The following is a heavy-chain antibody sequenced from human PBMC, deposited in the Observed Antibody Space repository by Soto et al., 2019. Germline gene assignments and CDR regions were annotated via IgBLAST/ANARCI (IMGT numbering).Heavy chain of an antibody. CDR3: AGSLRYCSSTSCYDENWFDP. CDR1: GGSISSGGYY. V-gene: IGHV4-31*03. Sequence: SETLSLTCTVSGGSISSGGYYWSWIRQHPGKGLEWIGYIYYSGSTYYNPSLKSRVTISVDTSKNQFSLTLGSVTAADTAVYYCAGSLRYCSSTSCYDENWFDPWGQGTLVTVSS. J-gene: IGHJ5*02. D-gene: IGHD2-2*01. CDR2: IYYSGST.